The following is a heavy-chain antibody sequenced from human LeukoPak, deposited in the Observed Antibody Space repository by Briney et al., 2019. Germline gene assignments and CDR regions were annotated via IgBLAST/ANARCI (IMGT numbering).Heavy chain of an antibody. CDR1: GFTFTSHS. V-gene: IGHV3-23*01. CDR2: ISGRGGRT. Sequence: VSLILSCSASGFTFTSHSMSWVRQAPGKGLEWLAGISGRGGRTDYAESVQGRFTISRDTSKNTLYLQMNSLRTDDTAVYYCAKGWFDPWGQGTLVTVSS. CDR3: AKGWFDP. J-gene: IGHJ5*02.